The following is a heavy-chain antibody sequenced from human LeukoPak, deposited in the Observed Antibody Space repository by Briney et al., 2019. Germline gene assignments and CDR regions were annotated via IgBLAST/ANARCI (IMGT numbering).Heavy chain of an antibody. V-gene: IGHV3-30*02. Sequence: GGSLRLSCAASGFIFSNYGMHGVRQAPGKGLEGVAFIRYDGSKKYYADSLKGRFTISRDNSKNTQHLQMNSLRAEDTAVYYCVKDGYASGSYPNYFGSWGQGTLVTVSS. CDR2: IRYDGSKK. D-gene: IGHD3-10*01. CDR1: GFIFSNYG. CDR3: VKDGYASGSYPNYFGS. J-gene: IGHJ4*02.